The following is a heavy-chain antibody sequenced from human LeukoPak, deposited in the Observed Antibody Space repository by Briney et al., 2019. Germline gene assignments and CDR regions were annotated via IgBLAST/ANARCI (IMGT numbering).Heavy chain of an antibody. CDR3: ARDFGYCGGDCHYYYYYYMDV. V-gene: IGHV1-46*01. J-gene: IGHJ6*03. Sequence: ASVKVSCKASGYTFTGYYMHWVRQAPGQGLEWMGIINPSGGSTSYAQKFQGRVTMTRDMSTSTVYMELSSLRSEDTAVYYCARDFGYCGGDCHYYYYYYMDVWGKGTTVTISS. CDR1: GYTFTGYY. CDR2: INPSGGST. D-gene: IGHD2-21*02.